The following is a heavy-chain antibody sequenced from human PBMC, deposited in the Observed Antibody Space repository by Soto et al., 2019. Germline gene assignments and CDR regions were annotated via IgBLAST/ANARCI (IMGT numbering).Heavy chain of an antibody. CDR1: GGSISSSSYY. V-gene: IGHV4-39*01. D-gene: IGHD3-3*01. J-gene: IGHJ6*03. CDR2: IYYSGST. Sequence: QLQLQESGPGLVKPSETLSLTCTVSGGSISSSSYYWGWIRQPPGKGLEWIGSIYYSGSTYYNPSLKSRVTRSVDTSKNQFSLKLSSVTAAATAVYYCARQGGLEWSYYYYMDVWGKGTTVTVSS. CDR3: ARQGGLEWSYYYYMDV.